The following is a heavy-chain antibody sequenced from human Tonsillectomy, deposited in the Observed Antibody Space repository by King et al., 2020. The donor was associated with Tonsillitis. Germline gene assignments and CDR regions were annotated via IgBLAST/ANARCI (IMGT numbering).Heavy chain of an antibody. V-gene: IGHV3-15*01. J-gene: IGHJ4*02. CDR1: GFTFSNAW. CDR3: TSELTTVFDY. D-gene: IGHD4-17*01. CDR2: IKSNTDGGTT. Sequence: LQLVQSGGGLVKPGGSLRLSCAASGFTFSNAWMSWVRQAPGKGLEWVGRIKSNTDGGTTDYAAPVKGRFTISRDDSKNTLYMQMNSLKTEDTAVYYCTSELTTVFDYWGQGTLATVSS.